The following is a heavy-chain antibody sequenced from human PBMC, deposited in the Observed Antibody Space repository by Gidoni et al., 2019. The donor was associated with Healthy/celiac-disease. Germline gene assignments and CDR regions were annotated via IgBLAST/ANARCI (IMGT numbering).Heavy chain of an antibody. CDR1: GGSISSSSYY. Sequence: QLQLQESGPGLVKPSETLSLTCTVSGGSISSSSYYWGWIRQPPGKGLEWIGSIYYSGSTYSNPSLKSRVTISVDTSKNQFSLKLSSVTAADTAVYYCARHDYGGYEAGYYYMDVWGKGTTVTVSS. V-gene: IGHV4-39*01. J-gene: IGHJ6*03. CDR3: ARHDYGGYEAGYYYMDV. CDR2: IYYSGST. D-gene: IGHD4-17*01.